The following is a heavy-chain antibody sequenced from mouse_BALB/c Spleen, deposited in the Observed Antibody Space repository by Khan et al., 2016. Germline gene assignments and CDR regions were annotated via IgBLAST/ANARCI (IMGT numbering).Heavy chain of an antibody. J-gene: IGHJ1*01. CDR1: GYTFTDYN. CDR2: IYPYNGGT. Sequence: VQLQQSGPDLVKPGASVKISCKASGYTFTDYNMHWVKQSHGKSLEWIGYIYPYNGGTGYNQKFKNKATLTVDNSSSTASMELRSLTSEDSAVYCCASSSDGYFDDWGAGTTVTVSS. V-gene: IGHV1S29*02. CDR3: ASSSDGYFDD.